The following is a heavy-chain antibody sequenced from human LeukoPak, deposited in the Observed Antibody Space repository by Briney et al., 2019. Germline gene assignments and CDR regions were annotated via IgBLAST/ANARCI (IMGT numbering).Heavy chain of an antibody. Sequence: SETLSLTCTVSGDSISTSNSYWGWIRQPPWKGLEWIGSIYYSGNTYYNASLKSRVTISVDTSKNQFSLKFTSVTAADTAMYYCAKSGGYGLIDYWGQGTLVTVSS. CDR3: AKSGGYGLIDY. CDR1: GDSISTSNSY. V-gene: IGHV4-39*01. J-gene: IGHJ4*02. D-gene: IGHD1-26*01. CDR2: IYYSGNT.